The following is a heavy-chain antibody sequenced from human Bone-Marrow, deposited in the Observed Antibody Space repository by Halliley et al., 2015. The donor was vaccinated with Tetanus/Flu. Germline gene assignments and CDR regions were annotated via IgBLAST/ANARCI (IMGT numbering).Heavy chain of an antibody. CDR1: GFTFGDSA. V-gene: IGHV3-49*04. CDR2: IRSKPYGGTT. CDR3: TRDARLRFLEGGYYYGMDV. Sequence: SLRLSCTGSGFTFGDSAMSWVRQAPGEGLEWVGFIRSKPYGGTTEYAASVKGRFTISRDDSKSIAYLQMNSLKIEDTALYYCTRDARLRFLEGGYYYGMDVWGQGTTVTVSS. D-gene: IGHD3-3*01. J-gene: IGHJ6*02.